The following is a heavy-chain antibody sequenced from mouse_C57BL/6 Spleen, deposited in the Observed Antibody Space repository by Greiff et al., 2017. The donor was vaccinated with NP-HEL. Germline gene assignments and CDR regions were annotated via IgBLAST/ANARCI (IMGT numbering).Heavy chain of an antibody. CDR3: ARSIGTVKNFDY. CDR2: IDPSDSYT. V-gene: IGHV1-69*01. CDR1: GYTFTSYW. J-gene: IGHJ2*01. Sequence: QVQLQQPGAELVMPGASVKLSCKASGYTFTSYWMHWVKQRPGQGLEWIGEIDPSDSYTNYNQKFKGKSTLTVDKSSSTAYMQLSSLTSEDSAVYYCARSIGTVKNFDYWGQGTTLTVSS. D-gene: IGHD1-1*01.